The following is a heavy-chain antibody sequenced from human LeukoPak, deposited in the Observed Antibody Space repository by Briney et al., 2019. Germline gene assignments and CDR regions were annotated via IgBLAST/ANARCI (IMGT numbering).Heavy chain of an antibody. CDR1: GFTFSSYG. J-gene: IGHJ4*02. CDR2: IYSGGST. Sequence: PGGSLRLSCAASGFTFSSYGMSWVRQAPGKGLEWVSVIYSGGSTDYADSVKGRYSISRDNSKNTLYLQMNSLRAEDTAVYYCARDVPNYYDTSGYLDYWGQGTLVTVSS. D-gene: IGHD3-22*01. CDR3: ARDVPNYYDTSGYLDY. V-gene: IGHV3-66*01.